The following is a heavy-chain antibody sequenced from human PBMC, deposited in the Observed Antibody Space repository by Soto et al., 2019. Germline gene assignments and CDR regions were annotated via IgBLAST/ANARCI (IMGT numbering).Heavy chain of an antibody. V-gene: IGHV1-8*01. J-gene: IGHJ6*03. Sequence: QVQLVQSGAEVKKPGASVKVSCKTSGYTFTTYDIIWVRQATGQGLEWMGWMNPNSGNTGSAQKFQGRVIMTRNTSINTAYMELSSLRSDDTAVYYCARRLSTRDFYYYMDVWGKGTTVTVPS. D-gene: IGHD3-10*01. CDR3: ARRLSTRDFYYYMDV. CDR1: GYTFTTYD. CDR2: MNPNSGNT.